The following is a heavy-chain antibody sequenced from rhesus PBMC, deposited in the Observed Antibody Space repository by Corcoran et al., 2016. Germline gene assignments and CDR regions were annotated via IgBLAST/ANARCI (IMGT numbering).Heavy chain of an antibody. CDR2: IYGSGSST. Sequence: QLQLQESGPGLVTPSETLSVTCAVSGGSLTSTYWSWFLQHPGKGLEWIGRIYGSGSSTNYNPSLKSRVTLSVDTSKNQLSLKLSSVTAADTAVYYCARLPRYGSSYCFWGQGVLVTVSS. CDR3: ARLPRYGSSYCF. CDR1: GGSLTSTY. D-gene: IGHD4-29*01. J-gene: IGHJ4*01. V-gene: IGHV4-169*01.